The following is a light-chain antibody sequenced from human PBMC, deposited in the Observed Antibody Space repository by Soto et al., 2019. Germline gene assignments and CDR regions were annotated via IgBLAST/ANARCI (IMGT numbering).Light chain of an antibody. CDR3: QQYDNLPIT. CDR1: QDIGND. CDR2: DAS. J-gene: IGKJ5*01. Sequence: DIQMTQSPSSLSASVGDRITITCRASQDIGNDLNWYQQKPGKAPKLLIGDASTLESGVPSRFSGSGSGTDFTFTISSLQPEDFATYYCQQYDNLPITFGQGTRLEI. V-gene: IGKV1-33*01.